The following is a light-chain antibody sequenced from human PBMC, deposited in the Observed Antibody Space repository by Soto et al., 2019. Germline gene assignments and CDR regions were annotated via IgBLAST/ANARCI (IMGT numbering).Light chain of an antibody. CDR1: SGHSSYI. CDR3: ETWDSNILE. V-gene: IGLV4-60*02. CDR2: LEGSGSY. J-gene: IGLJ2*01. Sequence: QSALTQSSSASASLGSSVKLTCTLSSGHSSYIIAWHQQQPGKAPRYLMKLEGSGSYNKGSGVPDRFSGSSSGADRYLTISNLQFEDEADYYCETWDSNILEFGGGTKVTVL.